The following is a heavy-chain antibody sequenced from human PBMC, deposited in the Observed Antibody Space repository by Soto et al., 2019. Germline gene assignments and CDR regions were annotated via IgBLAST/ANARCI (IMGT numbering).Heavy chain of an antibody. Sequence: ASVKVSCKASGYTFTGYGVSWVRQAPGQGLEWMGWISAYSGNTDYAQKLQGRVTMTTDTSTSTAYMELTSLRSDDTAVYYCARDKSGAVTSPGDYWGQGNLVTVSS. J-gene: IGHJ4*02. CDR1: GYTFTGYG. CDR2: ISAYSGNT. V-gene: IGHV1-18*01. D-gene: IGHD2-8*02. CDR3: ARDKSGAVTSPGDY.